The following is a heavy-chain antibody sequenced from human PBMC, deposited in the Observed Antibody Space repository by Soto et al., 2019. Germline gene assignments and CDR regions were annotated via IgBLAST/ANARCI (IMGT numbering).Heavy chain of an antibody. CDR3: ARGAMGSTYYYDISGYYPFNYYYGMDV. Sequence: SQTLSLTCAISGDSVSSNSAAWNWIRQSPSRGLEWLGRTYYRSKWYNDYAVSVKSRITINPDTSKNQFSLQLNSVTPEDTAVYYCARGAMGSTYYYDISGYYPFNYYYGMDVWGQGTTVTVSS. V-gene: IGHV6-1*01. J-gene: IGHJ6*02. D-gene: IGHD3-22*01. CDR1: GDSVSSNSAA. CDR2: TYYRSKWYN.